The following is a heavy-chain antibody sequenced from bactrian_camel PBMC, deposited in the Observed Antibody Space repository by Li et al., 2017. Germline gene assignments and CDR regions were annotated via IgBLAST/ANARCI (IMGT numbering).Heavy chain of an antibody. D-gene: IGHD4*01. J-gene: IGHJ4*01. V-gene: IGHV3-2*01. CDR3: AAPDPSYYSDYERREIYKY. CDR2: IDGGKSLT. CDR1: ANTASRC. Sequence: HVQLVESGGGLVQAGEPLTLSCHSSANTASRCWAWFRQAPGKEREAVATIDGGKSLTLVAASVKGRFTISRDAAANTLYLQMNSLKPEDTAVYYCAAPDPSYYSDYERREIYKYWGQGTQVTVS.